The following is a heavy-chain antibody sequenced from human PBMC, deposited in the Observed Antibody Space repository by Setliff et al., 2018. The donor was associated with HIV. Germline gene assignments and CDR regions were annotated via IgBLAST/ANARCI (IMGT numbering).Heavy chain of an antibody. CDR2: IIPILGTE. D-gene: IGHD2-21*01. Sequence: SVKVSCKPSGSTFSTYLFTWVRQAPGQGFEWMGGIIPILGTEKYAQKFHGRVTLTADMSTNTAYMELRSLTSEDTAVYYCARDHQTMLWLDYWGQGTLVTVSS. CDR1: GSTFSTYL. CDR3: ARDHQTMLWLDY. V-gene: IGHV1-69*10. J-gene: IGHJ4*02.